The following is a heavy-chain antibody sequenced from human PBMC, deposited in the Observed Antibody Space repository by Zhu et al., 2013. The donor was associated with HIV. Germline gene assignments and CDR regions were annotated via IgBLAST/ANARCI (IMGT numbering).Heavy chain of an antibody. D-gene: IGHD6-13*01. V-gene: IGHV1-69*01. Sequence: QVQLVQSGAEVKKPGSSVKVSCKASGGTFSSYAISWVRQAPGQGLEWMGGIIPIFGTANYAQKFQGRVTITADESTSTAYMELSSLRSEDTAVYYCARDQKGIAAAGTNYYYYGMDVWGQGTTVTVSS. CDR3: ARDQKGIAAAGTNYYYYGMDV. J-gene: IGHJ6*02. CDR1: GGTFSSYA. CDR2: IIPIFGTA.